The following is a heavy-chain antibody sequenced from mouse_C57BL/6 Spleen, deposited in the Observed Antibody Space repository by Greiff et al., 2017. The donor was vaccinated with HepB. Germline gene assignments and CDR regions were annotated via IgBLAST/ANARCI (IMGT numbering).Heavy chain of an antibody. J-gene: IGHJ1*03. CDR1: GYAFSSYW. CDR3: ARPITTHWYFDG. V-gene: IGHV1-80*01. D-gene: IGHD1-1*01. CDR2: IYPGDGDT. Sequence: QVQLQQSGAELVKPGASVKISCKASGYAFSSYWMNWVKQRPGKGLEWIGQIYPGDGDTNYNGKFKGKATLTADKSSSTAYMQLSGLTSEDSAVDFCARPITTHWYFDGWGTGTTVTVSS.